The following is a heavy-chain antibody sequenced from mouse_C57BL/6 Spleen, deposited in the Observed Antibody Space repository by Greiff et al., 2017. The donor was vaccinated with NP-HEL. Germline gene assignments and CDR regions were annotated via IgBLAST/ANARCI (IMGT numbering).Heavy chain of an antibody. J-gene: IGHJ3*01. CDR2: IDPSDSYT. V-gene: IGHV1-69*01. D-gene: IGHD2-3*01. CDR1: GYTFTSYW. CDR3: ARGVDGHVAWFAY. Sequence: QVQLKQSGAELVMPGASVKLSCKASGYTFTSYWMHWVKQRPGQGLEWIGEIDPSDSYTNYNQKFKGKSTLTVDKSSSTAYMQLSSLTSEDSAVYYCARGVDGHVAWFAYWGQGTLVTVSA.